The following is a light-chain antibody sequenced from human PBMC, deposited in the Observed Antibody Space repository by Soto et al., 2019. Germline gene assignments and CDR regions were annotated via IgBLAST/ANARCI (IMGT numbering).Light chain of an antibody. CDR1: QSVSSY. CDR3: QQRSNWPPL. V-gene: IGKV3-11*01. CDR2: DAS. Sequence: IVLTQSPATLSLSPGERATLSCRASQSVSSYLAWYQQKPGKAPRLLIYDASNRATGIPARFSGSGSGTDFTLTISSLEPEDFAVYYCQQRSNWPPLFGPGTKVDIK. J-gene: IGKJ3*01.